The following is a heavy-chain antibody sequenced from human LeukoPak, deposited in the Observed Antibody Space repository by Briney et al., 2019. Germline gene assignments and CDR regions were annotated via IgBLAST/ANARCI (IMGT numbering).Heavy chain of an antibody. D-gene: IGHD2-21*02. CDR3: ARDCGSDCSQAFDI. Sequence: PGGSLRLSCAASGLTFSNYWMSWVRQAPGKGLEWVADIKQDATQKYYVDSVEGRFTISRDNAKNSLYLQMNSLRVEDTAVYYCARDCGSDCSQAFDIWGQGTMVTVSS. V-gene: IGHV3-7*05. J-gene: IGHJ3*02. CDR2: IKQDATQK. CDR1: GLTFSNYW.